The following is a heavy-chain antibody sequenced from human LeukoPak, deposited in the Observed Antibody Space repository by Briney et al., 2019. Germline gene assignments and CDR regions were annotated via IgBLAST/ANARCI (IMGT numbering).Heavy chain of an antibody. D-gene: IGHD1-26*01. V-gene: IGHV3-23*01. CDR3: AKGGRYSGPLNY. J-gene: IGHJ4*02. CDR1: GFTVSSNY. Sequence: GGSLRLSCAASGFTVSSNYMSWVRQAPGKGLEWVSAISGSGGSTYYADSVKGRFTISRDNSKNTLYLQMNSLRAEDTAVYYCAKGGRYSGPLNYWGQGTLVTVSS. CDR2: ISGSGGST.